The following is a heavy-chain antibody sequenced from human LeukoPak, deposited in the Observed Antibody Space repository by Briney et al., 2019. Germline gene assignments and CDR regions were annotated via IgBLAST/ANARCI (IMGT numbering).Heavy chain of an antibody. Sequence: ASVEVSCKASGGTFSSYAISWVRQAPGQGLEWMGRIIPILGIANYAQKFQGRVTITADKSTSTAYMELSSLRSEDTAVYYCARDRSDYYYYYMDVWGKGTTVTVSS. CDR2: IIPILGIA. V-gene: IGHV1-69*04. CDR1: GGTFSSYA. J-gene: IGHJ6*03. CDR3: ARDRSDYYYYYMDV.